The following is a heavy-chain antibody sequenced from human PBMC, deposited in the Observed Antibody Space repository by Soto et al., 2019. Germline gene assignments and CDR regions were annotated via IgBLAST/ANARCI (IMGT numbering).Heavy chain of an antibody. CDR1: EFTFSSYA. CDR3: TTGYYYDRSGYSDIDY. Sequence: PGESLKISCAASEFTFSSYAMSWVRQAPGKGLERVSVISGSGGSTYYADSVKGRFTISRDNSKNTLYLQMNSLRAEDTAVYYCTTGYYYDRSGYSDIDYWGQATLVTVSS. CDR2: ISGSGGST. D-gene: IGHD3-22*01. J-gene: IGHJ4*02. V-gene: IGHV3-23*01.